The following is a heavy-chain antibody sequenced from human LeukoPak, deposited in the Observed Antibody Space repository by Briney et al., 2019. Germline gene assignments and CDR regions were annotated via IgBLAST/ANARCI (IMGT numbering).Heavy chain of an antibody. CDR3: ARERVREVPSLDF. J-gene: IGHJ4*02. CDR1: GASISSTFYC. CDR2: FSISGSP. D-gene: IGHD3-10*01. Sequence: TSETLSLTCTVSGASISSTFYCWTWIRQPAGQGLELIGRFSISGSPNYNPSLKSRVNISMDTSKNQFSLRLTSVTAADTAIYFCARERVREVPSLDFWGQGTLVTVSS. V-gene: IGHV4-61*02.